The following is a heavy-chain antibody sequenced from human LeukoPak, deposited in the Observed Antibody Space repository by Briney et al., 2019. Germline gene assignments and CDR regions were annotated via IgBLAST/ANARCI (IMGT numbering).Heavy chain of an antibody. CDR2: IYYSGST. V-gene: IGHV4-39*07. CDR1: GGSISSSSYY. Sequence: SETLSLTCTVSGGSISSSSYYWGWIRQPPGKGLEWIGSIYYSGSTYYNPSLKSRVTISVDTSKNQFSLKLSSVTAADTAVYYCARVGQAPYSSGWYDFDYWGQGTLVTVSS. J-gene: IGHJ4*02. D-gene: IGHD6-19*01. CDR3: ARVGQAPYSSGWYDFDY.